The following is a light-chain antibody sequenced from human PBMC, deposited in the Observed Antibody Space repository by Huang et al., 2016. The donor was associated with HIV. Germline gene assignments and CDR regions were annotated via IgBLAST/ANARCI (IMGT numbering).Light chain of an antibody. V-gene: IGKV4-1*01. CDR2: GAS. CDR3: QQYSTIPT. CDR1: QTFLYNSKTDSF. Sequence: DIVVTQSPDSLAVSLGASATINCKSSQTFLYNSKTDSFIAWYQQRPGQSPNLLIHGASARQSVVPELFSSSVSETNFTLTINGLQPEDVAIYFCQQYSTIPTFGGGTKVDI. J-gene: IGKJ4*01.